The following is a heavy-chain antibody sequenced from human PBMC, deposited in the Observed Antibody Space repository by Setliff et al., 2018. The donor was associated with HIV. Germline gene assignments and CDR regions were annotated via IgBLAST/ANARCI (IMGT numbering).Heavy chain of an antibody. J-gene: IGHJ5*02. CDR2: IYASGT. Sequence: PSETLSLTCTVSGGSISSSSYYWGWIRQPPGKGLEWIASIYASGTTYNPSLKSRVTISIDTSKNQFSLNLTSVTAADTAVYFCATRVYYYDSNKVLREEGFDPWGQGTLVTVSS. V-gene: IGHV4-39*01. CDR1: GGSISSSSYY. D-gene: IGHD3-22*01. CDR3: ATRVYYYDSNKVLREEGFDP.